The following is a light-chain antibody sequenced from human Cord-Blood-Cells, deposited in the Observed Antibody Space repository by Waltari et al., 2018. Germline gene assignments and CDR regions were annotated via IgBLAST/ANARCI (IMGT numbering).Light chain of an antibody. J-gene: IGLJ1*01. Sequence: SYELTQPPSVSVSPGQTASITCSGDKLGEKYACWYQQKPGQSPVLVIHQDSKRPSGIPERFSGSNSGNTATLTISGTQAMDEADYYCQAWDSSTASYVFGTGTKVTVL. CDR3: QAWDSSTASYV. CDR1: KLGEKY. V-gene: IGLV3-1*01. CDR2: QDS.